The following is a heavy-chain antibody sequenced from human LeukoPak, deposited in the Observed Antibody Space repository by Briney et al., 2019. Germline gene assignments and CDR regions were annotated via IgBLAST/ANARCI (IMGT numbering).Heavy chain of an antibody. V-gene: IGHV1-69*13. CDR1: GGTFSSYA. J-gene: IGHJ1*01. D-gene: IGHD6-6*01. Sequence: SVKVSCKASGGTFSSYAISWVRQAPGQGLEWMGGIIPIFGTANYAQKFQGRVTITADESTSTAYMELSSLRSEDTAVYYCAWGGSSSSWGYFQHWGQGTLVTVSS. CDR3: AWGGSSSSWGYFQH. CDR2: IIPIFGTA.